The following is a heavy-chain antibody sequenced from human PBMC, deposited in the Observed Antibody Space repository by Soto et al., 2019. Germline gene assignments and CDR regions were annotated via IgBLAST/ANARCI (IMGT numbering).Heavy chain of an antibody. Sequence: QVQLVESGGGVVQPGRSLRLSCAASGFTFSSYGMHWVRQAPGQGLEWVAVIWYDGSTKYYADSVKGRFTISRDNSKNTLYLQMESLRAEDTAVYYCARGEMATKKGGERWGDWGQGTLVTVSS. CDR3: ARGEMATKKGGERWGD. V-gene: IGHV3-33*01. D-gene: IGHD5-12*01. CDR2: IWYDGSTK. CDR1: GFTFSSYG. J-gene: IGHJ4*02.